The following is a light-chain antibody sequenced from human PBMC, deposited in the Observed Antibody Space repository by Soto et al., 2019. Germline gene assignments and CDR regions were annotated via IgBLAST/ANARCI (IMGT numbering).Light chain of an antibody. V-gene: IGKV1-5*03. CDR2: KAA. Sequence: DIQMTQSPSTLSASVGDRVTITCRASQSISSWLAWYQQKPGKAPKVLIYKAASLESGVPSRFSGSGSVTEFTLTISSLQPDDFATYYCQQYNTYPWTFGQATQVEIK. J-gene: IGKJ1*01. CDR3: QQYNTYPWT. CDR1: QSISSW.